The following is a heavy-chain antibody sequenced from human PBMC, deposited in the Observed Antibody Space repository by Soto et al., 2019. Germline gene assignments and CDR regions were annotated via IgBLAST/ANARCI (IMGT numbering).Heavy chain of an antibody. V-gene: IGHV3-30-3*01. Sequence: GGSPRLSCAASGSTFSSYALHSVRQAPGKGLEWVAVISYDGSNKYYADSVKGRFTISRDNSKNTLYLQMNSLRAEDTAVYYCARDMHTHTVTPGYWGQGTLVTVSS. CDR2: ISYDGSNK. CDR3: ARDMHTHTVTPGY. J-gene: IGHJ4*02. D-gene: IGHD4-4*01. CDR1: GSTFSSYA.